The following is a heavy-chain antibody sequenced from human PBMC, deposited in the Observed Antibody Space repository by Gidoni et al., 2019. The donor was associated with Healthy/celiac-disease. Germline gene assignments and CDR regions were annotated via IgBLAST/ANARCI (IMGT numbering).Heavy chain of an antibody. D-gene: IGHD3-3*01. Sequence: QVQLVQSGAEVKKPGASVKVSCKASGYTFTSYYMHWVQQAPGQGLEWMGIINPSGGSTSYAQKFQGRVTMTRDTSTSTVYMELSSLRSEDTAVYYCARVKPLSTGYDFWSGYYGWFDPWGQGTLVTVSS. CDR3: ARVKPLSTGYDFWSGYYGWFDP. J-gene: IGHJ5*02. CDR1: GYTFTSYY. V-gene: IGHV1-46*01. CDR2: INPSGGST.